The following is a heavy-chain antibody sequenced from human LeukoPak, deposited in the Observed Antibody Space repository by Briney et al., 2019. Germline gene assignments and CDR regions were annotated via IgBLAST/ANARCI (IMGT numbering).Heavy chain of an antibody. Sequence: PGGSLRLSCVVSGFTFSSYAMSWVRQTLGKGLEWVSSVSDSGGSTYYADSVQGRFTISRDNSKNTLYLQMNSLRAEDTATYFCAQNQWEFPAWGQGTLVTVSS. CDR3: AQNQWEFPA. D-gene: IGHD1-26*01. CDR2: VSDSGGST. V-gene: IGHV3-23*01. CDR1: GFTFSSYA. J-gene: IGHJ5*02.